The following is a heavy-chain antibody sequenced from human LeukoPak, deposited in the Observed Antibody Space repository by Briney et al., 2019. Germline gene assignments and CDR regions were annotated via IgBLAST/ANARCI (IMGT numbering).Heavy chain of an antibody. CDR1: GYTFSVYY. J-gene: IGHJ4*02. Sequence: ASVKVSCNTSGYTFSVYYIQWVRQAPGLGLEWMGWINPNTGGTNYAQKFQGRVTMTRDTSISTAYMEVTRLKSDDTAIYYCARDLGFDSWGQGTLVTVPS. CDR3: ARDLGFDS. CDR2: INPNTGGT. V-gene: IGHV1-2*02. D-gene: IGHD3-16*01.